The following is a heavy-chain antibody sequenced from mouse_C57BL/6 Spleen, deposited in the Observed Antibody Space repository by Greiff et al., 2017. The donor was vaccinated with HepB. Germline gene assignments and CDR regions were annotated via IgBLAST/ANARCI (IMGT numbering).Heavy chain of an antibody. Sequence: QVQLQQPGAELVRPGTSVKLSCKASGYTFTSYWMHWVKQRPGQGLEWIGVIDPSDSYTNYNQKFKGKATLTVDTSSSTAYMQLNSLTSEDSAVYCCEREDQAMPAWFAYWGQGTLVTVSA. CDR3: EREDQAMPAWFAY. CDR2: IDPSDSYT. V-gene: IGHV1-59*01. CDR1: GYTFTSYW. J-gene: IGHJ3*01. D-gene: IGHD3-2*02.